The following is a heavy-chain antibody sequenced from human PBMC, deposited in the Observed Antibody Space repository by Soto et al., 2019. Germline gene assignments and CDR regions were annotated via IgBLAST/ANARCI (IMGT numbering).Heavy chain of an antibody. Sequence: QVQLQESGPGLVKPSQTLSLTCTVSGVSLNSGDYFWSWVRQLPGKGLEWIGYISYSGRTFYSPIMNSRTSISADTSQNHFSLTMTSVIAADTVVYFCARWTYLYDSSNIRYGGFDTWGQGTKVTVSS. CDR1: GVSLNSGDYF. CDR3: ARWTYLYDSSNIRYGGFDT. D-gene: IGHD3-22*01. CDR2: ISYSGRT. J-gene: IGHJ3*02. V-gene: IGHV4-31*03.